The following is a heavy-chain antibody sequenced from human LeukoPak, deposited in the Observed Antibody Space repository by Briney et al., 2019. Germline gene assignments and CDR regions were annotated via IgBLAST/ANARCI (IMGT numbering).Heavy chain of an antibody. J-gene: IGHJ4*02. Sequence: SGPTLVNPTQTLTLTCTFSGFSLTTNKMCVSWIRQPPEKAREWLARIDWDDDKYYSTSLKTRLTISKDTSKNQVVLTMTNVDPVDTATYYCARIIAGPDFFDYWGQGTLITVSS. D-gene: IGHD2-21*01. CDR1: GFSLTTNKMC. CDR3: ARIIAGPDFFDY. V-gene: IGHV2-70*11. CDR2: IDWDDDK.